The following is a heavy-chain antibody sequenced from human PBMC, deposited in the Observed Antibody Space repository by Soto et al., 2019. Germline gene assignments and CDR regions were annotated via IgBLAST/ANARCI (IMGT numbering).Heavy chain of an antibody. D-gene: IGHD6-13*01. CDR1: GYTLTELS. CDR3: ARDGREQQLVNWFDP. Sequence: ASVKVSCKVSGYTLTELSMHWVRQAPGKGLEWMGGIDAEDGETNYAQKFQGRVTMTEDTSTNTAYMELRSLRSDDTAVYYCARDGREQQLVNWFDPWGQGTLVTVSS. V-gene: IGHV1-24*01. CDR2: IDAEDGET. J-gene: IGHJ5*02.